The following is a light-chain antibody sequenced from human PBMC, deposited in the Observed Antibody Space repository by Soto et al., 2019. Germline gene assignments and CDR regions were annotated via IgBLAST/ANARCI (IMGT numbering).Light chain of an antibody. J-gene: IGLJ1*01. CDR1: SSDVGSYHL. V-gene: IGLV2-23*02. CDR2: EVS. CDR3: CSYAGSSTPLI. Sequence: QSVLTQPASVSGSPGQSITISCTGTSSDVGSYHLVSWYQQHPGKAPKLMIYEVSKRPSGVSNRFSGSKSGNTASLTISGLQAEDEADYYCCSYAGSSTPLIFGTGTKLTVL.